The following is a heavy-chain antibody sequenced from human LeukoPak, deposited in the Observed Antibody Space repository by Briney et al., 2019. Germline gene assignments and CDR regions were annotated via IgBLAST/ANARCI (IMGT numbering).Heavy chain of an antibody. CDR3: AREQVGWFDP. V-gene: IGHV4-34*01. D-gene: IGHD1/OR15-1a*01. J-gene: IGHJ5*02. Sequence: SETLSLTCAVYGGSFSGYYWSWIRQPPGKGLEWIGEINHGGSTNYNPSLKSRVTISVDTSKNQFSLKLSSVTAADTAVYYCAREQVGWFDPWGQGTLVTVSS. CDR1: GGSFSGYY. CDR2: INHGGST.